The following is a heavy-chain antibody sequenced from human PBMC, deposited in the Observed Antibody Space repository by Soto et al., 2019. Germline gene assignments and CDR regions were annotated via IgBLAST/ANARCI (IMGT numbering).Heavy chain of an antibody. D-gene: IGHD4-4*01. J-gene: IGHJ6*02. CDR3: ARVVTRDYGVDV. CDR1: GYTFTGYY. Sequence: ASVKISCKASGYTFTGYYMHWVRQAPGQGLEWMGWIDPNSGGTNYAQKFQGRVTMTRDTSISTAYMELSRLRSDDTAVYYCARVVTRDYGVDVWGQGTTVTVSS. V-gene: IGHV1-2*02. CDR2: IDPNSGGT.